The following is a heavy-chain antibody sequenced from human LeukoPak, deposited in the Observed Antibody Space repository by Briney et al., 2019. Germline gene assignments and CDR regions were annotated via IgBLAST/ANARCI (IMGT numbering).Heavy chain of an antibody. D-gene: IGHD4-11*01. CDR1: GGTFSSYA. J-gene: IGHJ5*02. CDR3: ARVPGATTVTTDNWFDP. CDR2: IIPIFGTA. Sequence: SVKVSCTASGGTFSSYAISWVRQAPGQGLEWMGGIIPIFGTANYAQKFQGRVTITTDESTSTAYMELSSLRSEDTAVYYCARVPGATTVTTDNWFDPWGQGTLVTVSS. V-gene: IGHV1-69*05.